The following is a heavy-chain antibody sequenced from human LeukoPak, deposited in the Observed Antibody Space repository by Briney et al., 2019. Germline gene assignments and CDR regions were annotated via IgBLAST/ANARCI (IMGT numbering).Heavy chain of an antibody. CDR2: IYYSGST. J-gene: IGHJ6*02. D-gene: IGHD2-15*01. CDR1: GGSISSYY. V-gene: IGHV4-59*01. CDR3: ARVGCSGGSCYSLYYYYGMDV. Sequence: SETLSVTCTVSGGSISSYYWSWIRQPPGNGLEWIGYIYYSGSTNYNPSLKSRVTISVDTSKNQFSLKLSSVTAADTAVYYCARVGCSGGSCYSLYYYYGMDVWGQGTTVTVSS.